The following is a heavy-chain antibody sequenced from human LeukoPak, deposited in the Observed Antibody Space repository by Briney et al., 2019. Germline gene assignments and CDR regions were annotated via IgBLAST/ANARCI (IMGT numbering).Heavy chain of an antibody. J-gene: IGHJ4*02. CDR1: GFTFSSYA. D-gene: IGHD6-19*01. Sequence: GGSLRLSCAVSGFTFSSYAIHWVRQAPGKGLEWVAVISYDGNIKYYTDSVKGRFTISRDNSKNTLYLQMNSLRVEDTAVYYCARGQRSGWYSDYWGQGTLVTVSS. V-gene: IGHV3-30-3*01. CDR2: ISYDGNIK. CDR3: ARGQRSGWYSDY.